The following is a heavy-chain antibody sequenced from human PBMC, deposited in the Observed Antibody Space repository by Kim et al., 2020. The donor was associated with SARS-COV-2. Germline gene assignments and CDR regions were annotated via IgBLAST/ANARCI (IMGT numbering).Heavy chain of an antibody. CDR3: ARHSPTIFVPDY. CDR1: GGSISSYY. J-gene: IGHJ4*02. Sequence: SETLSLTCTVSGGSISSYYWSCIRQPPGKGLEWIGYIYYTGSTNYNPSLKSRVTISVDTSKNQFSLQLPSVTAADTAIYYCARHSPTIFVPDYWGQGTLVTVSS. CDR2: IYYTGST. V-gene: IGHV4-59*13. D-gene: IGHD3-3*01.